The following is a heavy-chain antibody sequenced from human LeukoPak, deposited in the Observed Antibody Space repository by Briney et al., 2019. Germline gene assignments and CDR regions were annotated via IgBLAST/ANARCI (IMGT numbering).Heavy chain of an antibody. D-gene: IGHD1-14*01. V-gene: IGHV1-46*02. CDR2: INPSGGIT. Sequence: GASVKVSYKASGYTFNNYYVHWVRQAPGQGLEWMGLINPSGGITSYAQKFQGRVTLTRDTSTNTVYMDLSSLRSEDTAVYYCAREVMDNLRLDYWGQGTLVTVSS. CDR3: AREVMDNLRLDY. J-gene: IGHJ4*02. CDR1: GYTFNNYY.